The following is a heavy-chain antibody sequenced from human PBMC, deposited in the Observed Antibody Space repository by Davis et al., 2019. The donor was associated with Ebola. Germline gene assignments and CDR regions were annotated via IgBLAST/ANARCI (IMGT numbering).Heavy chain of an antibody. CDR2: ISSSSSYI. J-gene: IGHJ6*02. CDR1: GFTFSSYS. Sequence: PGGSLRLSCAASGFTFSSYSMNWVRQAPGKGLEWVSSISSSSSYIYYADSVKGRFTISRDNAKNSLYLQMNSLRAEDTAVYYCARDCGGDCYSYYYYGMDVWGQGTTVTVSS. D-gene: IGHD2-21*02. V-gene: IGHV3-21*01. CDR3: ARDCGGDCYSYYYYGMDV.